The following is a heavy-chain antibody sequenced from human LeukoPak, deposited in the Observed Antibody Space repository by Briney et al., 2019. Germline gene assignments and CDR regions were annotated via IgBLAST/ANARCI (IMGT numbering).Heavy chain of an antibody. J-gene: IGHJ4*02. V-gene: IGHV4-59*01. D-gene: IGHD6-19*01. Sequence: SETLSLTCTVSGGSISSYYWSWIRQPPGKGLEWIGCIYYSGSTNYNPSLKSRVTISVDTSKNQFSLKLSSVTAADTAVYYCARDSGWAGFFDYWGQGTLVTVSS. CDR1: GGSISSYY. CDR3: ARDSGWAGFFDY. CDR2: IYYSGST.